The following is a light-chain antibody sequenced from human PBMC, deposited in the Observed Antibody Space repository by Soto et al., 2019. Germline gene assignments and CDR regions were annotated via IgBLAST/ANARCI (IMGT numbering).Light chain of an antibody. CDR1: QSVSSY. CDR3: QHRSTWPPFS. CDR2: GAS. J-gene: IGKJ3*01. Sequence: EIVLTQSPATLSLSPGERATLSCRASQSVSSYLAWYQQKPGQAPRLLIYGASRRATGIPARFSGSGSGTDFTLTISSLEPEDFAVYYCQHRSTWPPFSFGPGTKVDIK. V-gene: IGKV3-11*01.